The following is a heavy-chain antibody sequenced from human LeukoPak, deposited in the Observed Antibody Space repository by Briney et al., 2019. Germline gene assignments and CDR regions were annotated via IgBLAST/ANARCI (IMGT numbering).Heavy chain of an antibody. J-gene: IGHJ6*03. CDR2: ISWNSGSI. D-gene: IGHD3-10*01. Sequence: SLRLSCAASRFPFDDYAIHWVRHAPGKGLEWVSGISWNSGSIVYADSVKGRFTISRDNAKNSLYLQMNSLRTDDTVVYYCSKGSFGSGSYYYYMDVWGKGTTVTVSS. V-gene: IGHV3-9*01. CDR1: RFPFDDYA. CDR3: SKGSFGSGSYYYYMDV.